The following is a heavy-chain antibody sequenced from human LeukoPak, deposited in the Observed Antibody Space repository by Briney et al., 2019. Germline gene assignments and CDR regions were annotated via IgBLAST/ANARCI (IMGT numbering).Heavy chain of an antibody. V-gene: IGHV3-23*01. D-gene: IGHD6-19*01. Sequence: GGSLRLSCAASGFTFSIYAMSWVRQAPGKGLEWVSAISGSGGSTYYADSVKGRFTISRDNSKNTLYLQMNSLRAEDTAVYYCAKDLTGYSSVTGAFDIWGQGTMVTVSS. CDR1: GFTFSIYA. CDR3: AKDLTGYSSVTGAFDI. CDR2: ISGSGGST. J-gene: IGHJ3*02.